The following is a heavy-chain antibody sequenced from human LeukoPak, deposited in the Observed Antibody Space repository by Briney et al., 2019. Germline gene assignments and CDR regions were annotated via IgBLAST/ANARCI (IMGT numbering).Heavy chain of an antibody. J-gene: IGHJ3*01. CDR1: GFTFSSYW. CDR3: VRVGSLVFDF. CDR2: IRDKTNSYTT. V-gene: IGHV3-72*01. Sequence: PGGSLRLSCAASGFTFSSYWMGWVRQAPGKGLEWVGRIRDKTNSYTTEYAASVKGRFTISRDDSKNSLYLQMNSLKTEDTAVYYCVRVGSLVFDFWGQGTMVTVSS. D-gene: IGHD3-10*01.